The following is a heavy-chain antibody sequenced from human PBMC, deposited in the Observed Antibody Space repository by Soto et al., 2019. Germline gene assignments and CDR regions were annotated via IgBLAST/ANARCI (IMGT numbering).Heavy chain of an antibody. Sequence: SETLSLTCTVTGGSMTSGDQYWTWIRHHPGEGLEWFGYINHRGSLYYNPPLKSRVSMSVDTSKNQFSLNLSSVTAADTAVYYCARELPQRQGRNMDVWGQGTTVTVSS. D-gene: IGHD1-1*01. V-gene: IGHV4-31*03. CDR3: ARELPQRQGRNMDV. CDR1: GGSMTSGDQY. J-gene: IGHJ6*02. CDR2: INHRGSL.